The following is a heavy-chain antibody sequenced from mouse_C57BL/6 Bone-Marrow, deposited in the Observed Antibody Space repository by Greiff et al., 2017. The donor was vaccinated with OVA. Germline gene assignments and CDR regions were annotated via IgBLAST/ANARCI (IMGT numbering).Heavy chain of an antibody. V-gene: IGHV1-59*01. Sequence: QVQLQQPGAELVRPGTSVKLSCKASGYTFTSYWMHWVKQRPGQGLEWIGVIDPSDSYTNYNQKFKGKATLTVDTSSSTAYMQLSSLTSEDSAVYYCARSILRDYFYYWGQGTTLTVSS. CDR1: GYTFTSYW. CDR3: ARSILRDYFYY. CDR2: IDPSDSYT. J-gene: IGHJ2*01.